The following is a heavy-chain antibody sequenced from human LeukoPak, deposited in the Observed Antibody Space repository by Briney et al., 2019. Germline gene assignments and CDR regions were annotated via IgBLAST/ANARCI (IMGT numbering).Heavy chain of an antibody. Sequence: GGSLRLSCAASGFTFSSYWMHWVRQAPGKGLVWVSRINSDGSSTSYADSVKGRFTISRDNSKNTLYLQMNSLRAEDTAVYYCAKGRTYDSPDAFDIWGQGTMVTVSS. V-gene: IGHV3-74*01. CDR3: AKGRTYDSPDAFDI. J-gene: IGHJ3*02. D-gene: IGHD3-22*01. CDR2: INSDGSST. CDR1: GFTFSSYW.